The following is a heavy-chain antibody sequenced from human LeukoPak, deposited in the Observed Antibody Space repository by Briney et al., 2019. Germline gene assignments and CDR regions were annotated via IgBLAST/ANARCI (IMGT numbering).Heavy chain of an antibody. V-gene: IGHV4-39*01. CDR3: AKSGGYGLIDY. J-gene: IGHJ4*02. CDR2: IYYSGSS. D-gene: IGHD1-26*01. Sequence: PSETLSLTCSVSGGSISSSSSYWGWIRQPPGKGLEWIGSIYYSGSSFDNPALKSRVTISVDTSKNQFSLKLSSVTAADTAIYYCAKSGGYGLIDYWGQGTLVTVSS. CDR1: GGSISSSSSY.